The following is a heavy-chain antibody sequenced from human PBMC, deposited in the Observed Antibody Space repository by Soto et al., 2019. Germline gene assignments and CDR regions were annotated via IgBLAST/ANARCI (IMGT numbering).Heavy chain of an antibody. Sequence: PGESLKISCKGSGYSFTSYWIGWVRQMPGKGLEWMGIIYPGDSDTRYSPSFQGQVTISADKSISTAYLQWSSLKASDTAMYYCARWTLAAGRNNWFDPWGQGTLVTVSS. CDR2: IYPGDSDT. J-gene: IGHJ5*02. V-gene: IGHV5-51*01. D-gene: IGHD6-13*01. CDR3: ARWTLAAGRNNWFDP. CDR1: GYSFTSYW.